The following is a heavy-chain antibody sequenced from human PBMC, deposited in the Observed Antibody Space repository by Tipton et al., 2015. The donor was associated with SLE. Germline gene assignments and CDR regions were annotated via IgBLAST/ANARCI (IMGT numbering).Heavy chain of an antibody. Sequence: SLRLSCAASGFTFSFYGIHWVRQAPGKGLEWVAFIPFNGGNEKYADSVKGRFTSSRDNAMNTVYLQMNSLRAEDTAVYYCGVIYWGQGTLVIVSS. CDR2: IPFNGGNE. D-gene: IGHD2-21*01. V-gene: IGHV3-30*02. CDR1: GFTFSFYG. CDR3: GVIY. J-gene: IGHJ4*02.